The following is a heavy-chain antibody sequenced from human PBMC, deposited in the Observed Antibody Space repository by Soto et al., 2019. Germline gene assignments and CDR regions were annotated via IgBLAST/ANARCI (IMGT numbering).Heavy chain of an antibody. CDR3: ARDGAIEQLVPNGLDP. CDR2: ISISGSTI. J-gene: IGHJ5*02. CDR1: GFTFRSYE. D-gene: IGHD6-6*01. Sequence: GGSLRLSCVASGFTFRSYEMNWVRKAPGKGLEWVSYISISGSTIYYGDSVKGRFTISRDNAKNSLYLQMYSLRVEDTAVYYCARDGAIEQLVPNGLDPWGQGTLVTVYS. V-gene: IGHV3-48*03.